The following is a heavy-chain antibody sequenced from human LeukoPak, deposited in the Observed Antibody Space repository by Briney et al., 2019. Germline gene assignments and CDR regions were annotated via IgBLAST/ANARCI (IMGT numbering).Heavy chain of an antibody. CDR1: GFTFSNYV. CDR2: ISGSGDST. CDR3: AKKHYFGSGSYEY. D-gene: IGHD3-10*01. V-gene: IGHV3-23*01. J-gene: IGHJ4*02. Sequence: GGSLRLSCAASGFTFSNYVMNWVRQAPGKGLEWVSAISGSGDSTYYADSVKGRFTISRDNSKNTLYLQMNSLRAEDTAVYYCAKKHYFGSGSYEYWGQGTLVTVSS.